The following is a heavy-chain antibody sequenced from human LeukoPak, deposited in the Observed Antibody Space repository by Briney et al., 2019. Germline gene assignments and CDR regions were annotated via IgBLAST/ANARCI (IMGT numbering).Heavy chain of an antibody. CDR3: TTQPLDSSGWFSNWFDP. Sequence: GGSLRLSCAASGFTFSNAWMSWVRQAPGKGLEWVGRIKSKTDGCTTDYAAPVKGRFTISRDDSKNTLYLQMNSLKTEDTAVYYCTTQPLDSSGWFSNWFDPWGQGTLVTVSS. CDR2: IKSKTDGCTT. J-gene: IGHJ5*02. D-gene: IGHD6-19*01. V-gene: IGHV3-15*01. CDR1: GFTFSNAW.